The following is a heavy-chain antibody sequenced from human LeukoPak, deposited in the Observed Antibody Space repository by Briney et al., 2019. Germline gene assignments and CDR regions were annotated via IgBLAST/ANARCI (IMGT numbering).Heavy chain of an antibody. CDR3: ARASNYGDYGFDI. CDR2: IWYDGSNK. V-gene: IGHV3-33*01. D-gene: IGHD4-17*01. Sequence: GGSLRLSCAASGFTFSSYGMHWVRQAPGKGLEWVAVIWYDGSNKYYADSVKGRFTISRDNSKNTLYLQMNSLGAEDTAVYYCARASNYGDYGFDIWGQGTMVTVSS. J-gene: IGHJ3*02. CDR1: GFTFSSYG.